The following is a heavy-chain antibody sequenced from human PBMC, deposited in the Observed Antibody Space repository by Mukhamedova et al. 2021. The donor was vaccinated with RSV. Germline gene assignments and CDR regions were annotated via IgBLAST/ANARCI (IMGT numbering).Heavy chain of an antibody. CDR3: AGMRGRARIVGGY. Sequence: TFSSYAMHWVRQAPGKGLEWVAVISYDGSNKYYADSVKGRFTISRDNSKNTLYLQMNSLRAEDTAVYYCAGMRGRARIVGGYWGQ. V-gene: IGHV3-30*04. J-gene: IGHJ4*02. D-gene: IGHD3-22*01. CDR1: TFSSYA. CDR2: ISYDGSNK.